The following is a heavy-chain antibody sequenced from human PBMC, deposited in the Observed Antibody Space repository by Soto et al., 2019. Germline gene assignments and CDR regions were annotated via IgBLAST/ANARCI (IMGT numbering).Heavy chain of an antibody. CDR2: IYYSGST. D-gene: IGHD3-22*01. CDR3: ARVRVDYYDSSGYYLFDY. V-gene: IGHV4-30-4*01. CDR1: GGSISSGDYY. J-gene: IGHJ4*02. Sequence: SETLSLTCTVSGGSISSGDYYWSWIRQPPGKGLEWIGYIYYSGSTYYNPSLKSRVTISVDTSKNQFSLKLSSVTAADTAVYYCARVRVDYYDSSGYYLFDYWGQGTLVTVS.